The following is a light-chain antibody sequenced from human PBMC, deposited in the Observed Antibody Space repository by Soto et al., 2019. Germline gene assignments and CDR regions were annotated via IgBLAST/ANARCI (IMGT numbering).Light chain of an antibody. J-gene: IGKJ1*01. CDR2: DAS. CDR3: QHTRT. V-gene: IGKV1-5*01. CDR1: QNINNW. Sequence: DFQMTQSPSTLSASVGDRVTITCRASQNINNWVAWYQQKPGKAPKFLIYDASTLQRGVSSRFSGSGFGTEFSLTLNSLQPDYSGSYYCQHTRTFGQGTKVEVK.